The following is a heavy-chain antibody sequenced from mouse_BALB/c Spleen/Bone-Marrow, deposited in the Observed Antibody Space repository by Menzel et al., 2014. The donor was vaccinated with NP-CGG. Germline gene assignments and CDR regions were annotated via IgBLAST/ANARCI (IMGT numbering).Heavy chain of an antibody. CDR1: GFSLTSYG. V-gene: IGHV2-3*01. CDR2: IGGDGST. D-gene: IGHD3-3*01. CDR3: RGGPWFAY. J-gene: IGHJ3*01. Sequence: VQRVESGPGLVAPSQCLSITCTVSGFSLTSYGVSWVRQPPGKGLEWLGVIGGDGSTNYHSALISRLSISKDNSKSXVLLKLNSLQTDDTATYYCRGGPWFAYWGQGTLVTVSA.